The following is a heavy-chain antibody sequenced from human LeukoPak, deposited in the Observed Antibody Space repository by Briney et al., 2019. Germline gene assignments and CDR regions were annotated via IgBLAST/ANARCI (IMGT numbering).Heavy chain of an antibody. Sequence: ASVTVSCKASGYPFDNFGLTWVRQAPGQGLEWMGWISAYNGNTHYAQKFRGRLTMTTDTSTTTAYLELRSLESDDTAVYYCARDRLGGDLTGESLYWGQGTLVTVSS. CDR3: ARDRLGGDLTGESLY. CDR1: GYPFDNFG. D-gene: IGHD4-17*01. V-gene: IGHV1-18*01. J-gene: IGHJ4*02. CDR2: ISAYNGNT.